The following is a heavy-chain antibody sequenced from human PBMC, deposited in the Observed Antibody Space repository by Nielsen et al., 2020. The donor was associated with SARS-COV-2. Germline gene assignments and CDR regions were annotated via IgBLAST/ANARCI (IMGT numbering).Heavy chain of an antibody. CDR2: ISSSSSTR. CDR3: ARESVTGTDAFDI. D-gene: IGHD6-19*01. CDR1: GFTFSHYS. V-gene: IGHV3-48*02. Sequence: GESLKISCAASGFTFSHYSMNWVRQAPGKGLEWVSYISSSSSTRYYADSVKGRFTISRDNAKKSLYLQMNSLRDEDTAVYYCARESVTGTDAFDIWGQGTVVTVSS. J-gene: IGHJ3*02.